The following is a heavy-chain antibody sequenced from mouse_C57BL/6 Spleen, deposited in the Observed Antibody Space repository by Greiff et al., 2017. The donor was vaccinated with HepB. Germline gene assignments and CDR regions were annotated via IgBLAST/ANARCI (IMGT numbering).Heavy chain of an antibody. CDR2: INYDGSRS. CDR3: ARDGDGNFYFDY. V-gene: IGHV5-16*01. J-gene: IGHJ2*01. D-gene: IGHD2-1*01. CDR1: GFTFSDYY. Sequence: EVKLQESEGGLVQPGSSMKLSCTASGFTFSDYYMAWVRQVPEKGLEWLANINYDGSRSYYLDSLKSRFIISRDNAENILYLQMSSLKSEDTATYYCARDGDGNFYFDYWGQGTTLTVSS.